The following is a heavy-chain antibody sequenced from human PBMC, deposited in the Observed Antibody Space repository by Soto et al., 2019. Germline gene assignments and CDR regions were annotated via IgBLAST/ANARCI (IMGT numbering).Heavy chain of an antibody. V-gene: IGHV1-58*01. J-gene: IGHJ4*02. CDR2: IVVGSGKT. CDR3: AAEVTLQYRY. CDR1: GFTFFSSA. Sequence: QMQLVQSGPEVKKPGTSVKVSCKASGFTFFSSAVQWVRQARGQRLEWIGWIVVGSGKTDYAQKFQERVTITRDMSTSTAYMELSRLRSEDTAMYYCAAEVTLQYRYWGQGTLVTVSS. D-gene: IGHD4-4*01.